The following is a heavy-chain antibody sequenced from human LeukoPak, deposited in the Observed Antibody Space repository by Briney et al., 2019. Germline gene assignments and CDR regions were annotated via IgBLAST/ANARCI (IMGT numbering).Heavy chain of an antibody. CDR1: GGSINIYY. D-gene: IGHD3-22*01. CDR3: ARGRTPRNYYDTRGFYYYYMDV. CDR2: IYSSGNT. V-gene: IGHV4-4*07. Sequence: SETLSLTCTVSGGSINIYYWSWIRQPAGKGLEWIGRIYSSGNTNYNPSLKSRVTMSIDTSKNQFSLKLSSVTAAVTAVYYCARGRTPRNYYDTRGFYYYYMDVWGKGTTVTVSS. J-gene: IGHJ6*03.